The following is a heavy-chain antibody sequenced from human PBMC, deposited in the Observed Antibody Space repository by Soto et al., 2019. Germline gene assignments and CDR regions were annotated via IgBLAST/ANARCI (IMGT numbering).Heavy chain of an antibody. J-gene: IGHJ4*02. Sequence: GGSLRLSCAASGFTFRTYWMSWVRQAPGKGLEWVANIKQDGSEKCYVDSVKGRFTISRDNAKKSLYLQMNSLRAEDTAVYYCARDESSGWYYFDYWGQGTLVTVSS. V-gene: IGHV3-7*05. D-gene: IGHD6-19*01. CDR3: ARDESSGWYYFDY. CDR1: GFTFRTYW. CDR2: IKQDGSEK.